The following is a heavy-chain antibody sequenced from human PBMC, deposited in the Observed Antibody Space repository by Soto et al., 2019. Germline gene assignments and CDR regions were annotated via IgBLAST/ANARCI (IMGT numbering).Heavy chain of an antibody. J-gene: IGHJ4*02. CDR2: IHYSGST. CDR1: GGSISGYY. V-gene: IGHV4-59*01. CDR3: ARGSAAGTKSPFDY. Sequence: PSETLSLTYTVSGGSISGYYWSWIRQSPGKGLEWIGYIHYSGSTNYNPSLKSRVTISVDTSKNQLSLKLSSVTAADTAVYYCARGSAAGTKSPFDYWGQGTLVTVSS. D-gene: IGHD6-13*01.